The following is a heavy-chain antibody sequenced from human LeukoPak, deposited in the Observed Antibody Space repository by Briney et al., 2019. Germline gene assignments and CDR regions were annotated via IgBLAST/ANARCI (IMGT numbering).Heavy chain of an antibody. D-gene: IGHD2-15*01. V-gene: IGHV3-48*04. CDR3: ARDYTYCSGSRCYDRFDY. J-gene: IGHJ4*02. Sequence: GGSLRLSCGASGFTFSSYSMNWVRQAPGKGLEWVSYISSSSSTIYYTDSVKGRFTISRDNAKNSLYLQMNSLTAEDTAVYYCARDYTYCSGSRCYDRFDYWGQGIRVTVSS. CDR2: ISSSSSTI. CDR1: GFTFSSYS.